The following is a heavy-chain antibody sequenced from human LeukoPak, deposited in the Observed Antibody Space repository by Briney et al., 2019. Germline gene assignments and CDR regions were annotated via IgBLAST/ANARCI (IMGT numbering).Heavy chain of an antibody. CDR3: ARGRESSYYDFWSGYYTGYYYYYMDV. Sequence: SETLSLTCTVPGGSISSYYWSWIRQPAGKGLEWIGRIYTSGSTNYNPSLKSRVTMSVDTSKNQFSLKLSSVTAADTAVYYCARGRESSYYDFWSGYYTGYYYYYMDVWGKGTTVTVSS. D-gene: IGHD3-3*01. V-gene: IGHV4-4*07. J-gene: IGHJ6*03. CDR2: IYTSGST. CDR1: GGSISSYY.